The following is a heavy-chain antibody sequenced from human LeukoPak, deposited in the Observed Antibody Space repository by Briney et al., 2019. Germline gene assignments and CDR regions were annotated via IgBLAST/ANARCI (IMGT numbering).Heavy chain of an antibody. CDR1: GGSIRSYY. CDR3: ARGAADRKNYYYYIDV. J-gene: IGHJ6*03. D-gene: IGHD2/OR15-2a*01. V-gene: IGHV4-59*12. Sequence: SETLSLTCTVSGGSIRSYYWSWIRQPPGKGLEWIAYIYYSGSTNYNPSLKSRVTISIDTSKNQFSLKLNSVTAADTAVYYCARGAADRKNYYYYIDVWGNGTTVTVSS. CDR2: IYYSGST.